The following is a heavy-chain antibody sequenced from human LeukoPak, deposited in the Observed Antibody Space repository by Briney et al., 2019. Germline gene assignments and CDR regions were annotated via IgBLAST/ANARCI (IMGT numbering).Heavy chain of an antibody. CDR1: GGSISSSRYY. CDR3: VSLYYYDSSGYPRSFD. Sequence: SETLSLTCTVSGGSISSSRYYWRWIRHPPGKGQEWIGSIYYSGSTYYNPSLKSRVTISVDTSKNQFSLKLSSVTAADTAVYYCVSLYYYDSSGYPRSFDWGQGTLVTVSS. D-gene: IGHD3-22*01. CDR2: IYYSGST. V-gene: IGHV4-39*01. J-gene: IGHJ4*02.